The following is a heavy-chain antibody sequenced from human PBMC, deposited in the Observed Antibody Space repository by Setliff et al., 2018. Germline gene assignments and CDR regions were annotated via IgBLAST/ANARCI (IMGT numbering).Heavy chain of an antibody. CDR1: GGSISTDPYF. J-gene: IGHJ4*02. Sequence: SETLSLTCAVSGGSISTDPYFWTWIRQHPVKGLEWIGYISYSGRTSYNPSLYSRITVSLDRSKNQFSLQLTSVTAADTAMYYCARVAYPKGGSCRYFDNWGQGTLVTVSS. D-gene: IGHD2-15*01. CDR2: ISYSGRT. CDR3: ARVAYPKGGSCRYFDN. V-gene: IGHV4-31*11.